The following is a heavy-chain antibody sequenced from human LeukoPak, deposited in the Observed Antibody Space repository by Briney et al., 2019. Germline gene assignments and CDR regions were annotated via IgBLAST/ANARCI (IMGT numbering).Heavy chain of an antibody. CDR2: IYYSGST. D-gene: IGHD3-9*01. V-gene: IGHV4-59*01. Sequence: PSETLSLTCTVSGGSISSYYWSWIRQPPGKGLEWIGYIYYSGSTNYNPSLKSRVTISVDTSKNQFSLKLSSVTAADTAVYYCAGRYDILTGYYNGPSYDYWGQGTLVTVSS. CDR1: GGSISSYY. CDR3: AGRYDILTGYYNGPSYDY. J-gene: IGHJ4*02.